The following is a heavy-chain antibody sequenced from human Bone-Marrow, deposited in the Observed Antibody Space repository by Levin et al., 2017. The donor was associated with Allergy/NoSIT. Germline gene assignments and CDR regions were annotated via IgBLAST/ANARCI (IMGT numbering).Heavy chain of an antibody. D-gene: IGHD5-18*01. CDR1: GASISSSNYY. CDR3: ARPLREYNYGLFEH. V-gene: IGHV4-39*01. CDR2: MYHSGST. Sequence: SQTLSLTCTVSGASISSSNYYWGWIRQPPGKGLEWIGSMYHSGSTDFNPSLESRVILSVDTSKNQFSLKLRSVTAADTAVYYCARPLREYNYGLFEHWGQGALVTVSS. J-gene: IGHJ4*02.